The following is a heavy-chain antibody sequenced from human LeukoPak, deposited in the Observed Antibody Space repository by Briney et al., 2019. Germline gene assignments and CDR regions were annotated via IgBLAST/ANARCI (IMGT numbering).Heavy chain of an antibody. J-gene: IGHJ6*02. Sequence: HPGGSLRLSCAASGFTFSSYGMPWVRQAPGKGLEWVAVIWYDGSNKYYADSVKGRFTISRDNSKNTLYLQMNSLRAEDTAVYHCARVNAGPLYYYYGMDVWGQGTTVTVSS. CDR2: IWYDGSNK. D-gene: IGHD2-2*01. CDR1: GFTFSSYG. V-gene: IGHV3-33*01. CDR3: ARVNAGPLYYYYGMDV.